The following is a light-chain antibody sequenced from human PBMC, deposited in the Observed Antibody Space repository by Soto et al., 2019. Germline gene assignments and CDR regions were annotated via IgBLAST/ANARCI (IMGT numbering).Light chain of an antibody. V-gene: IGKV3-20*01. CDR1: QSVSNTY. CDR2: DAS. J-gene: IGKJ3*01. Sequence: EIVLTQSPDTLSLSPGERATLSCRASQSVSNTYLAWYQQKPGQAPRLLIYDASSRATGIPDRFSGSGSGTDFTLTISRLEPEDFAVYYCQQYGSSPPTFGPGTKADIK. CDR3: QQYGSSPPT.